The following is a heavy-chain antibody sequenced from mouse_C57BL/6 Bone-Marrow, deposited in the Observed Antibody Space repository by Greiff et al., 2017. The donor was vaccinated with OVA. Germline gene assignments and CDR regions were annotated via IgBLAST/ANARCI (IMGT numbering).Heavy chain of an antibody. V-gene: IGHV14-2*01. J-gene: IGHJ1*03. CDR3: ARGYFDV. CDR1: GFTFTDYY. Sequence: EVKLQQPGAELVKPGASVKLSCTASGFTFTDYYMHWVKQRPEQGLEWIGRIDPSDGETKYAPKFQGTATLTADTSSNTAYLQLSSLTSEDAAVYYCARGYFDVGGRGTAITVTA. CDR2: IDPSDGET.